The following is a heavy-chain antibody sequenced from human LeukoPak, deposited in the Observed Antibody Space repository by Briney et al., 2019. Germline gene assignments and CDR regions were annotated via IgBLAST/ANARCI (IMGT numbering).Heavy chain of an antibody. V-gene: IGHV3-11*01. Sequence: GGSLRLSCAASGFTFDDYGMSWVRQAPGKGLEWVSYISSSGSTIYYADSVKGRFTISRDNAKNSLYLQMNSLRAEDTAVYYCARVGKWFGEFSPLDYWGQGTLVTVSS. J-gene: IGHJ4*02. CDR3: ARVGKWFGEFSPLDY. CDR1: GFTFDDYG. CDR2: ISSSGSTI. D-gene: IGHD3-10*01.